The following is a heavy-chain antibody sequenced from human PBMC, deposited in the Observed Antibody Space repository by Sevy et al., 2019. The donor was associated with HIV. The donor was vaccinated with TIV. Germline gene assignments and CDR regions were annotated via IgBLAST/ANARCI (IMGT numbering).Heavy chain of an antibody. CDR1: GFTFGDYA. CDR2: IRSKAYGGTT. V-gene: IGHV3-49*04. CDR3: ARFLVYCSRTSCSGGYFQY. D-gene: IGHD2-2*01. Sequence: GGSLRLSCTTSGFTFGDYAMTWVRQAPGKGLEWVGFIRSKAYGGTTEYAASVKGKFTTSSEDPKTIAYLQMSSLKTQDTALYYCARFLVYCSRTSCSGGYFQYWGQGNLVTVSS. J-gene: IGHJ1*01.